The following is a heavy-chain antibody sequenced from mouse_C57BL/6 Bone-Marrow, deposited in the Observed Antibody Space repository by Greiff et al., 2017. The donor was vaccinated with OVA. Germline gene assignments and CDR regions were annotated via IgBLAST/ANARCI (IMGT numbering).Heavy chain of an antibody. CDR2: INYDGSST. CDR3: AREDYYGNYYAMDY. D-gene: IGHD2-1*01. CDR1: GFTFSDYY. V-gene: IGHV5-16*01. J-gene: IGHJ4*01. Sequence: EVHLVESEGGLVQPGSSMKLSCTASGFTFSDYYMAWVRQVPEKGLEWVANINYDGSSTYYLDSLKSRFIISRDNAKNILYLQMSSLKSEDTATYYCAREDYYGNYYAMDYWGQGTSVTVSS.